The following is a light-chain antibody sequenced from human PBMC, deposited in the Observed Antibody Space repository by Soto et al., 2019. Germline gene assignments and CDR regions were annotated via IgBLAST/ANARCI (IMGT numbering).Light chain of an antibody. V-gene: IGKV3-15*01. J-gene: IGKJ1*01. CDR2: GAS. CDR3: QHYNNWPPWT. Sequence: EIVMTQSPATLSVSPGERVTLSCRASQSVSNNLAWYQQKPGQPPRLLIYGASTRATGIPARFSGSGSGTEFTLTISSLQSEDFAVYYCQHYNNWPPWTFGQGTQGEIK. CDR1: QSVSNN.